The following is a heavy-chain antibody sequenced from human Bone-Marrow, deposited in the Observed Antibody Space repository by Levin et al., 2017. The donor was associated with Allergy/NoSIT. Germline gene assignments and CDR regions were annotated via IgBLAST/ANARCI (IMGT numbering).Heavy chain of an antibody. J-gene: IGHJ3*02. CDR3: ARALAPGDSSSWYDAFDI. CDR1: GFTFSNYW. Sequence: QRGESLKISCAASGFTFSNYWMTWVRQAPGKGLEWVANIKEDGSRKNYMDSVAGRYTISRDNGKNSLSLEMNSLRVEDTAAYYCARALAPGDSSSWYDAFDIWGQGTTVTVSS. CDR2: IKEDGSRK. D-gene: IGHD6-13*01. V-gene: IGHV3-7*01.